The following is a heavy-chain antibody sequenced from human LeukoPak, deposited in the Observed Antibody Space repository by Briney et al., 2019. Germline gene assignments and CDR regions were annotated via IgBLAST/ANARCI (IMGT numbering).Heavy chain of an antibody. J-gene: IGHJ4*02. CDR2: ISGSGGST. CDR3: AKDRRLLPGHFDY. V-gene: IGHV3-23*01. CDR1: GFTFSSYA. D-gene: IGHD1-26*01. Sequence: GGSLRLSCAASGFTFSSYAMSWVRQAPGKGLEWVSAISGSGGSTYYADSVKGRFTISRDNSKNTLYLQMNGLRAEDTAVYYCAKDRRLLPGHFDYWGQGTLVTVSS.